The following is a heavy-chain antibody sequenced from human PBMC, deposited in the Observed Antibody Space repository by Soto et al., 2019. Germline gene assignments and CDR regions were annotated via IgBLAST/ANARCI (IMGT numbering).Heavy chain of an antibody. CDR2: INAGNGNT. D-gene: IGHD2-15*01. Sequence: ASVKVSCKASGYTFTSYAMHWVRQAPGQRLEWMGWINAGNGNTKYSQKFQGRVTITRDTSASTAYMELSSLRSEDTAVYYCARSDIVVVVAATVRGWFDPWGQGTLVTVSS. J-gene: IGHJ5*02. V-gene: IGHV1-3*01. CDR1: GYTFTSYA. CDR3: ARSDIVVVVAATVRGWFDP.